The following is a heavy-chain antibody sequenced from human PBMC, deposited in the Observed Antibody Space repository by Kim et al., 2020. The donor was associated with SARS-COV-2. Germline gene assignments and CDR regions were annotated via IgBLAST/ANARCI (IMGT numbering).Heavy chain of an antibody. D-gene: IGHD3-22*01. CDR3: AREEPYAGGQYYYDSSGYPGGDDY. Sequence: GGSLRLSCAASGFTFSDYYMSWIRQAPGKGLEWVSYISSSGSTIYYADSVKGRFTISRDNAKNSLYLQMNSLRAEDTAVYYCAREEPYAGGQYYYDSSGYPGGDDYWGQGTLVTVSS. J-gene: IGHJ4*02. CDR1: GFTFSDYY. V-gene: IGHV3-11*01. CDR2: ISSSGSTI.